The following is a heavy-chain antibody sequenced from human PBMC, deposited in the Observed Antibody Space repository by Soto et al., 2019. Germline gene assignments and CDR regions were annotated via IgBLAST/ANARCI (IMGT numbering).Heavy chain of an antibody. V-gene: IGHV3-21*01. CDR1: GFTFRSFT. CDR2: ISSNSAYI. Sequence: GGSLRLSCAASGFTFRSFTMNWVCLAPGKGLEWVSTISSNSAYIYNPAAMRGRSTTSRDNAKNSLHLQMNSMRAEDTVVYYCTRDASRDSSARGWFDPWGPGTLVTVSS. CDR3: TRDASRDSSARGWFDP. D-gene: IGHD6-13*01. J-gene: IGHJ5*02.